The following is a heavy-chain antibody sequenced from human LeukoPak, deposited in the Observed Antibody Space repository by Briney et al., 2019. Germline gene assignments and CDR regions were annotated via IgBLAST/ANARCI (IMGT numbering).Heavy chain of an antibody. CDR3: ARDQTRTTHSSGWYFAY. V-gene: IGHV1-46*01. J-gene: IGHJ4*02. CDR2: INPSGGST. D-gene: IGHD6-19*01. CDR1: GGTFSSYA. Sequence: ASVKVSCKASGGTFSSYAISWVRQAPGQGLEWMGIINPSGGSTSYAQKFQGRVTMTRDTSTSTVYMELSSLRSEDTAVHYCARDQTRTTHSSGWYFAYWGQGTLVTVSS.